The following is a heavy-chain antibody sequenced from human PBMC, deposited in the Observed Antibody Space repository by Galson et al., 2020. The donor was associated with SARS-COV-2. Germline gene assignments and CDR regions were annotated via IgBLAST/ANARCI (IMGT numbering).Heavy chain of an antibody. D-gene: IGHD6-13*01. J-gene: IGHJ4*02. CDR3: ARGSAAAGTTYVDD. CDR2: IYYSGST. CDR1: GGPISSSSYY. Sequence: SETLSLTCTVSGGPISSSSYYWGWIRQPPGKGLEWIGSIYYSGSTYYNPSLKSRVTISVDTSKNQFSLKLSSVTAADTAVYYCARGSAAAGTTYVDDWGQGTRLTVSS. V-gene: IGHV4-39*07.